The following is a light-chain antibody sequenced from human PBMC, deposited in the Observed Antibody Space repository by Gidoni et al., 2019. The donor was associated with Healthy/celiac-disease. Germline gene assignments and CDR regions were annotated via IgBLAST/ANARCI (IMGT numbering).Light chain of an antibody. CDR3: QAWDSSTVV. CDR1: KVGDKY. J-gene: IGLJ2*01. CDR2: QAS. V-gene: IGLV3-1*01. Sequence: SYELTQPPSLAVSPGQTASITCSGDKVGDKYACWDPQKPGQSPVLVIYQASKRHSGIPERFSGSNSGNTATLTISGTQAMDEADYYCQAWDSSTVVFGGGTKLTVL.